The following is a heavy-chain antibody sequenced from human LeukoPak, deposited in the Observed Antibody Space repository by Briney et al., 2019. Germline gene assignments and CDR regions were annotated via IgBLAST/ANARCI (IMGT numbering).Heavy chain of an antibody. Sequence: PSETLSLTCAVYGGSFSGYYWRWIRQPPGKGLEWIGGINHSGSTNYNPSLKSRVTISVDTSKNQFSLKLSTVSAADTAVYYCARGSRITMVRGVLIYYYYMDVWGKGTTVTVSS. CDR1: GGSFSGYY. V-gene: IGHV4-34*01. CDR3: ARGSRITMVRGVLIYYYYMDV. CDR2: INHSGST. J-gene: IGHJ6*03. D-gene: IGHD3-10*01.